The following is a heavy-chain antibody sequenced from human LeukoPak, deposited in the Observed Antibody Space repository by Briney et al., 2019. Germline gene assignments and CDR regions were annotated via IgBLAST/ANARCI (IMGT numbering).Heavy chain of an antibody. CDR2: IYRSGSS. V-gene: IGHV4-38-2*02. J-gene: IGHJ4*02. Sequence: PSETLSLTCTVSVYSISSGYHWGWIRQPPGKGLEWIGGIYRSGSSYYNPSLKSRVTITVDTSKNQFSLKLSSVTAADTAVYDWARINWVFDYWGEGSLVTVS. D-gene: IGHD7-27*01. CDR1: VYSISSGYH. CDR3: ARINWVFDY.